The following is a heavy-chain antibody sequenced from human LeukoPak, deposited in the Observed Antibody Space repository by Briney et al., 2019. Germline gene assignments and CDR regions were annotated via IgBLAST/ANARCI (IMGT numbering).Heavy chain of an antibody. CDR1: GFTFSSYG. J-gene: IGHJ4*02. CDR2: IFYSGNT. Sequence: GSLRLSCAASGFTFSSYGMHWIRQPPGKGLEWIGSIFYSGNTYYNPSLKSRVTISVDTSKNQFSLKLNSVTAADTAVYYCARSGVVTTDGYFDYWGQGTLVTVSS. CDR3: ARSGVVTTDGYFDY. V-gene: IGHV4-59*05. D-gene: IGHD2-21*02.